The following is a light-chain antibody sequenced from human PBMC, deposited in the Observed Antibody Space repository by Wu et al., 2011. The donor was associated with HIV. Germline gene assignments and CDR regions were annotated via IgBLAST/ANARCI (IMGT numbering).Light chain of an antibody. CDR2: DVS. CDR1: QSVSSY. CDR3: QQRNNWPLT. J-gene: IGKJ5*01. V-gene: IGKV3-11*01. Sequence: EIVLTQSPGTLSLSPGDRATLSCRASQSVSSYLAWYQQKPGQAPRLLMYDVSNRATGTPARFSGSGSGTDFTLTISSLEPEDFAVYYCQQRNNWPLTFGKGHDWRLN.